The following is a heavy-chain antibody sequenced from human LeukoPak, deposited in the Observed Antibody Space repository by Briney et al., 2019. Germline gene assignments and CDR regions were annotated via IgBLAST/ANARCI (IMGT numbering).Heavy chain of an antibody. D-gene: IGHD6-19*01. CDR1: GYTFTSYD. CDR2: MNPNSGNT. Sequence: ASVKVSCKASGYTFTSYDINWVRQATGQGLEWMGWMNPNSGNTGYAQKFQGRVTITRNTSISTAYMELSSLRSEDTAVYYCARVRGSGWYYYYYYMDVWGKGTTVTASS. J-gene: IGHJ6*03. V-gene: IGHV1-8*03. CDR3: ARVRGSGWYYYYYYMDV.